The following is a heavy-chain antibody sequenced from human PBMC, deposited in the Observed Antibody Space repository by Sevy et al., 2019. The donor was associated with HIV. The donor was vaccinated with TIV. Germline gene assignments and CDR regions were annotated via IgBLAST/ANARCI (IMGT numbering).Heavy chain of an antibody. V-gene: IGHV3-72*01. CDR1: GFTFSDHY. CDR2: SKKKANRYST. Sequence: GGSLRLSCAASGFTFSDHYMDWVRQSPGKGLEWVGRSKKKANRYSTEYAASVKGRFTISRDDSEHSLYLQMNSLKTDDTAVYYCSSDYLVYWGRGTLVTVSS. D-gene: IGHD3-10*01. CDR3: SSDYLVY. J-gene: IGHJ4*02.